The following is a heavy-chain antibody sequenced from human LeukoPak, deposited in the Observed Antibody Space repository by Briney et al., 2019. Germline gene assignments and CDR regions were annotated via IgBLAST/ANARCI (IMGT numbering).Heavy chain of an antibody. V-gene: IGHV3-23*01. CDR2: ISGSGGAA. D-gene: IGHD3-16*01. CDR1: GFTISSYA. J-gene: IGHJ4*02. Sequence: GGSLRLSCAASGFTISSYAMGWVRQAPGKGLEWVSLISGSGGAAFFADSVKGRFTISRDNSKNTVYLQMGGLRAEDTAVYYCAPDLRGSAWSLDDWGQGTLVTVSS. CDR3: APDLRGSAWSLDD.